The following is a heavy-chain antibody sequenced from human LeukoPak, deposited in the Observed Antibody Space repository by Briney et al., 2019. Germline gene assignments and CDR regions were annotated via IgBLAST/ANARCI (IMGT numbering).Heavy chain of an antibody. CDR2: INHSGST. J-gene: IGHJ6*03. D-gene: IGHD2-2*01. V-gene: IGHV4-34*01. CDR3: ARLGYCSSTSCLLYYYYYMDV. Sequence: PSETLSLTCAVYGGSFSGYYWSWIRQPPGKGLEWIGEINHSGSTNYNPSVKSRVTISVDTSKNQFSLKLSSVTAADTAVYYCARLGYCSSTSCLLYYYYYMDVWGKGTTVTVSS. CDR1: GGSFSGYY.